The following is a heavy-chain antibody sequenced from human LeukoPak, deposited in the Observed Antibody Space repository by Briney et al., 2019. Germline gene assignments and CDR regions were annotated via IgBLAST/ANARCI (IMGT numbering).Heavy chain of an antibody. Sequence: SEALSLTCTVSGSSISSYYWTWIRQPPGERLQWIGYIYPSGITNHNPSLKTRVTMSLDTPKNQFSLHLSSVPDGDRHVYYFARDQQWLPLDYWGQGTLVSVSS. CDR1: GSSISSYY. D-gene: IGHD6-19*01. J-gene: IGHJ4*02. CDR3: ARDQQWLPLDY. V-gene: IGHV4-4*08. CDR2: IYPSGIT.